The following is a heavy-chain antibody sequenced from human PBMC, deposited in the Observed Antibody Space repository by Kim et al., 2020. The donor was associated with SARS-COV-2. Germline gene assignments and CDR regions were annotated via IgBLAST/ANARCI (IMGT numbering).Heavy chain of an antibody. D-gene: IGHD3-10*01. CDR3: ARVRVRMVRGVPYMDV. V-gene: IGHV4-31*02. CDR1: GASISSDDYC. Sequence: SETLSLTCSVSGASISSDDYCWTWVRQHPGEGLEWIAYICYTGSTYYNPSLKSRISMSVDTSKHHFSLKVTSMTAADTAVYFCARVRVRMVRGVPYMDVWGKGSTAGVSS. J-gene: IGHJ6*03. CDR2: ICYTGST.